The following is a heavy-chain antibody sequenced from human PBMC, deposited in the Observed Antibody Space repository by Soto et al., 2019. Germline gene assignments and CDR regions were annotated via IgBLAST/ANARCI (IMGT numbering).Heavy chain of an antibody. CDR1: GVICRNFG. D-gene: IGHD6-25*01. CDR3: TRYSRAARESAMDV. CDR2: VWYDGSNE. J-gene: IGHJ6*02. V-gene: IGHV3-33*01. Sequence: LRLSRTETGVICRNFGMHGVRQAPVNVLAWVAGVWYDGSNEVSAESVKGRFTISRDSTTNTLYLQMNSLRAEDTAVYYCTRYSRAARESAMDVWGQGTTVTVSS.